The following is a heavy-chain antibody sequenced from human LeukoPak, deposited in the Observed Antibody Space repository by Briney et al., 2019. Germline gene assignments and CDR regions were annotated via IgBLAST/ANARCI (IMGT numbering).Heavy chain of an antibody. CDR1: GSSISSGYY. CDR2: IYHSGST. V-gene: IGHV4-38-2*02. Sequence: SETLSLTCTVSGSSISSGYYWGWIRQPPGKGLEWIGSIYHSGSTYYNPSLKSRVTISVDTSKNQFSLKLSSVTPEDTAVYYCARGGPADPFDWYFDLWGRGTLVTVSS. CDR3: ARGGPADPFDWYFDL. J-gene: IGHJ2*01.